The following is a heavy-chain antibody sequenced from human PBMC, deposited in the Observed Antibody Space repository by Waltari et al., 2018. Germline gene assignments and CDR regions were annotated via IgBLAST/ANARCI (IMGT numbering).Heavy chain of an antibody. D-gene: IGHD1-7*01. CDR2: ISNDGSNK. V-gene: IGHV3-30*18. CDR3: AKEGGPAGTTYYYYMDV. Sequence: QVQLVESGGGVVQPGRSLRLSCAASGFTFSSYGMHWVRQAPGKGLEWVAVISNDGSNKYYADSVKGRFTISRDNSKNTLYLQMNSLRAEDTAVYYCAKEGGPAGTTYYYYMDVWGKGTTVTISS. J-gene: IGHJ6*03. CDR1: GFTFSSYG.